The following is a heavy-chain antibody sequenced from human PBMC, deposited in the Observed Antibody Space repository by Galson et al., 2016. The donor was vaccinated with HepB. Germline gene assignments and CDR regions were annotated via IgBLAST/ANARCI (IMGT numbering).Heavy chain of an antibody. V-gene: IGHV4-61*08. D-gene: IGHD3-10*01. Sequence: SETLSLTCSVSGGSVSSGGYYWTWIRQPPGKGLEWIGYIYYSGTTDYNPSLKSRVTISLDTSKNQFSLKLTSVTAADTAVYYCARFGGNTARGAIRDDWGQGTQVTVSS. CDR3: ARFGGNTARGAIRDD. CDR1: GGSVSSGGYY. J-gene: IGHJ4*02. CDR2: IYYSGTT.